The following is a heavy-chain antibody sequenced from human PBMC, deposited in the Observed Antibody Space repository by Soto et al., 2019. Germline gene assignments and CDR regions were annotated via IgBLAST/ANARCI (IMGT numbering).Heavy chain of an antibody. J-gene: IGHJ4*02. V-gene: IGHV3-74*01. CDR2: INGDGSGT. CDR1: GFTFNSYW. D-gene: IGHD3-22*01. Sequence: GGSLRLSCAASGFTFNSYWMHWVRQAPGKGLVWVSRINGDGSGTTYADSVKGRFTISRDNAKNTLFLQMNSLRAEDTAVYYCAKDVSDYYDSSGYYGGFDYWGQGTLVTVSS. CDR3: AKDVSDYYDSSGYYGGFDY.